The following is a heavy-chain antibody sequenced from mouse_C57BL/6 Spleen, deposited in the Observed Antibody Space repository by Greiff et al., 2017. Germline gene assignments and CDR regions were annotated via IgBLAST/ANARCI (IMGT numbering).Heavy chain of an antibody. V-gene: IGHV14-1*01. J-gene: IGHJ2*01. CDR1: GFNIKDYY. CDR3: TRWSDY. Sequence: DVQLQESGAELVRPGASVKLSCTASGFNIKDYYMHWVKQRPEQGLEWIGRIDPEDGDTEYAPKFQGKATITADTSSNTAYLQLSSLTSEYTAVYYCTRWSDYWGQGTTLTVSS. D-gene: IGHD2-3*01. CDR2: IDPEDGDT.